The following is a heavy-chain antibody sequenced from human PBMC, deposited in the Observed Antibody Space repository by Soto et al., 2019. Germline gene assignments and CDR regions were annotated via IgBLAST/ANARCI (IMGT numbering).Heavy chain of an antibody. CDR2: IVPMFGTS. V-gene: IGHV1-69*06. CDR3: NRGWKYNFWSGYL. Sequence: QERLVQSGAEVRKPGSSVKVSCKVTGGTSTRYAINWVRQAPGQGLEWMGGIVPMFGTSKYAQKFQGRVTITADTSTNIAYMELRSLRSEDRAVYYCNRGWKYNFWSGYLWAQGTLVSVSS. CDR1: GGTSTRYA. J-gene: IGHJ4*02. D-gene: IGHD3-3*01.